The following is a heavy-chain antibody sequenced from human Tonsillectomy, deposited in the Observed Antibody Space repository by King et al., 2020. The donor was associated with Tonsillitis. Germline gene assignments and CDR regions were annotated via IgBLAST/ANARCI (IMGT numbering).Heavy chain of an antibody. D-gene: IGHD7-27*01. CDR3: TPLEALGIPDY. J-gene: IGHJ4*02. V-gene: IGHV3-73*02. Sequence: VQLVESGGGLVQPGGSLKLSCAASGFTFSDSAMHWVRQASGKGLEWVGRIRTKPNSYATSYAASVKGRFTISRDDLKNTAYLQMNSLKTEDTALYYCTPLEALGIPDYWGQGTLVTVSS. CDR1: GFTFSDSA. CDR2: IRTKPNSYAT.